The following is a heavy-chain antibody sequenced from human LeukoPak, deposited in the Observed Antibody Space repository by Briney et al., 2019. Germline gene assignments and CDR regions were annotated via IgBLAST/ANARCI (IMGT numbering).Heavy chain of an antibody. Sequence: ASVKVSCKASGYTFTGYYMHWVRQAPGQGLEWMGWINPNSGGTNYAQKFQGRVTMTRDTSISTAYMELSRLRSDDTAVYYCARDLDYDFWSVTGFDPWGQGTLVTVSS. CDR3: ARDLDYDFWSVTGFDP. V-gene: IGHV1-2*02. CDR1: GYTFTGYY. D-gene: IGHD3-3*01. CDR2: INPNSGGT. J-gene: IGHJ5*02.